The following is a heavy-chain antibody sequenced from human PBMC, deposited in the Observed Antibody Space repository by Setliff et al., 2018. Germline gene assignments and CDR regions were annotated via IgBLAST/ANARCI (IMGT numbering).Heavy chain of an antibody. Sequence: SETLSLTCAVSGFSITNGYYWGWIRQSPGKQLEWIAYVHDNGETNQNPSLKSRVTISVDTSKNQFSLKMTSVTAADTAIYYCARGSTGIYDPWGQGIRVTVSS. CDR1: GFSITNGYY. CDR3: ARGSTGIYDP. CDR2: VHDNGET. J-gene: IGHJ5*02. V-gene: IGHV4-61*01. D-gene: IGHD1-1*01.